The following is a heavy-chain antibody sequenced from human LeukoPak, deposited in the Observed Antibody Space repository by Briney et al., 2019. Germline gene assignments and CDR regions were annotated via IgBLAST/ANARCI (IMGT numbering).Heavy chain of an antibody. V-gene: IGHV3-23*01. Sequence: PGGSLRLSCAASGFTLSSYAMSWVRQAPGKGLEWVSSIIASGGTTYYADSVKGRFTISRDNSKNTLYLQMNSLRAEDTAVYYCAKDRSMANFDYWGQGTLVTVSS. J-gene: IGHJ4*02. CDR2: IIASGGTT. CDR1: GFTLSSYA. CDR3: AKDRSMANFDY. D-gene: IGHD5-24*01.